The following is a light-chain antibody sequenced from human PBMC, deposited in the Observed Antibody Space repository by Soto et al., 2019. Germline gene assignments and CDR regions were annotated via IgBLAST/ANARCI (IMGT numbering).Light chain of an antibody. CDR1: QDIGHY. V-gene: IGKV1-33*01. CDR3: QQYGAPPIT. Sequence: DIQVTQSPATLPASVGDRVNITCWASQDIGHYLNWFQQRSGKAPRLLIYDVSNLETGVPSRFSGSGSGTEFTLTISSLYPEDFATYYCQQYGAPPITFGQGIEVEIK. CDR2: DVS. J-gene: IGKJ1*01.